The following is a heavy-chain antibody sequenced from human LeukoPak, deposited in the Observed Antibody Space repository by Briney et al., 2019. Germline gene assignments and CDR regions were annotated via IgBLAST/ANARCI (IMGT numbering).Heavy chain of an antibody. CDR2: ISYDGSNK. Sequence: PGGSLRLSCAASGFTFSSYGMHWVRQAPGKGLEWVAVISYDGSNKYYADSVKGRFTISRDNSKNTLYLQMNSLRAEDTTVYYCAKDIPIRYDQPGGPYDYWGQGTLVTVSS. J-gene: IGHJ4*02. V-gene: IGHV3-30*18. CDR1: GFTFSSYG. D-gene: IGHD3-16*01. CDR3: AKDIPIRYDQPGGPYDY.